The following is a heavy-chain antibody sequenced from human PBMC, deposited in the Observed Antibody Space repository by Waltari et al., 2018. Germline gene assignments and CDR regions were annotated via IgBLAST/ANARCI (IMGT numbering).Heavy chain of an antibody. CDR2: IYYSGST. Sequence: QVQLQESGPGLVKPSDTLSLTCAVSGYSISSSNWWGWIRQPPGKGLEWIGYIYYSGSTYYNPSLKSRVTMSVDTSKNQFSLKLSSVTAVDTAVYYCARISTMVWRRGGMDVWGQGTTVTVSS. J-gene: IGHJ6*02. V-gene: IGHV4-28*01. CDR1: GYSISSSNW. CDR3: ARISTMVWRRGGMDV. D-gene: IGHD3-10*01.